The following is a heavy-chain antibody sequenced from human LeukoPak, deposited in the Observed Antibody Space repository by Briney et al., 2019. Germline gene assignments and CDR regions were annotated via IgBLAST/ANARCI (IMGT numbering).Heavy chain of an antibody. Sequence: SETLSLTCAVYGESMIGHYWTWIRQPPRKRLEWIGEIYHSGGTNSNPSLKNRLTMSIYMCKNQFSLKPKSVTAADTAVYYCARATASGSGRAYDHWAEGNLVPVSS. D-gene: IGHD3-10*01. J-gene: IGHJ4*02. CDR2: IYHSGGT. CDR1: GESMIGHY. CDR3: ARATASGSGRAYDH. V-gene: IGHV4-34*01.